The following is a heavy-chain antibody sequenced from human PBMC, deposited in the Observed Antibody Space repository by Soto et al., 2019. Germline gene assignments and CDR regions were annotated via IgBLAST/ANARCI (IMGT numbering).Heavy chain of an antibody. V-gene: IGHV1-18*01. CDR3: ARAPLRFLEWLLGHFDY. CDR1: GYTFTSYG. J-gene: IGHJ4*02. CDR2: ISAYNGNT. D-gene: IGHD3-3*01. Sequence: ASVKVSCKASGYTFTSYGIXWVRQAPGQGLEWMGWISAYNGNTNYAQKIQGRVTMTTDTSTGTTYMELRSLRSDDTAVYYCARAPLRFLEWLLGHFDYWGQGTLVTVSS.